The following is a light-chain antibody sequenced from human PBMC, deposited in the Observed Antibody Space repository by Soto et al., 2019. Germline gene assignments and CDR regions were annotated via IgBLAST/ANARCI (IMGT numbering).Light chain of an antibody. J-gene: IGKJ1*01. CDR1: QSVSSN. V-gene: IGKV3-15*01. Sequence: EIVMTQSPATLSVSPGERATLSCRASQSVSSNLAWYQQKPGQAPRLLIYGASTRATGIPARFSGSGSGTEFTLTISRLQSEDFAVYYCQQYSNWPTYSFGQGTKVEIK. CDR3: QQYSNWPTYS. CDR2: GAS.